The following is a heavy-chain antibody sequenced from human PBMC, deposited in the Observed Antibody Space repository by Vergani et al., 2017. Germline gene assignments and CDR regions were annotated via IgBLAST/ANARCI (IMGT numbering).Heavy chain of an antibody. CDR2: INPNSGGT. CDR1: GYTFTRYY. Sequence: QVQLVQSGAAVKKPGASVKLSCKSSGYTFTRYYMHWVRQAPGQGLEWMGWINPNSGGTNYAQKFQGRVTMTRDTSISTAYMELSRLRSDDTAVYYCARGYPVLRYGSSWFGYWGQGTLVTVSS. J-gene: IGHJ5*01. CDR3: ARGYPVLRYGSSWFGY. D-gene: IGHD6-13*01. V-gene: IGHV1-2*02.